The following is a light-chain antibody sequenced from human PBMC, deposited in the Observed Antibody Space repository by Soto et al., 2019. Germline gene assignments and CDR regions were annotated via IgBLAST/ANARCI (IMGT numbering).Light chain of an antibody. CDR3: QQRGNWPPRIT. V-gene: IGKV3-11*01. CDR2: DAS. J-gene: IGKJ4*01. Sequence: EIVLTQSPATLSLSPGERATLSCRASQSISNYLAWYQQKPGQAPRLLIYDASKRATGIPARFSGSGSGTDFILTISSLEPEDFAVYYCQQRGNWPPRITFGGGTKVEIK. CDR1: QSISNY.